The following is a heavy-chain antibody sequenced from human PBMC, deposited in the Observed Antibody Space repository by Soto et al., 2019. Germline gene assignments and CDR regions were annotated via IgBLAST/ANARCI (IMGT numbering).Heavy chain of an antibody. D-gene: IGHD3-16*01. J-gene: IGHJ6*02. Sequence: SETLSLTCAVSGGSISRGGYSWSWIRQPPGKGLEWIGYIYYSGSTNYNPSLKSRVTISVDTSKNQFSLKLSSVTAADTAVYYCARDSFGLRLGELSLWDYGMDVWGQGTKVTVSS. V-gene: IGHV4-61*08. CDR3: ARDSFGLRLGELSLWDYGMDV. CDR1: GGSISRGGYS. CDR2: IYYSGST.